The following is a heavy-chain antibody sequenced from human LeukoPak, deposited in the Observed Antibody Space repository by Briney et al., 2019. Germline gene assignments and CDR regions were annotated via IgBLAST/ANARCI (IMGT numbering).Heavy chain of an antibody. CDR2: VSNDGTNN. D-gene: IGHD3-3*01. Sequence: GGSLRLSCAASGFTFSSYAMHWVRQAPGEGLEWVAVVSNDGTNNYYADSVKGRFTISRDNSKNTLYLQMNSLRDEDTAVYYCAKDRERRSGYYPVDSWGQGTLVTVPS. J-gene: IGHJ4*02. V-gene: IGHV3-30-3*01. CDR1: GFTFSSYA. CDR3: AKDRERRSGYYPVDS.